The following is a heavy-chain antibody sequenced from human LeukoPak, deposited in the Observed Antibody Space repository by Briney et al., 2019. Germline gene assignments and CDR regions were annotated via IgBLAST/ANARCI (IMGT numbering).Heavy chain of an antibody. J-gene: IGHJ4*02. CDR3: ARRYSNSYFDF. V-gene: IGHV4-38-2*01. Sequence: PSETLSLTCAVSGYSISSGYYWGWIRQPPGKGLEWIGNMYHSGITYYNASLKSRVTILVDTSNNQLSLKLNSVTAADTAVYYCARRYSNSYFDFWGQGTLVTVSS. D-gene: IGHD4-11*01. CDR1: GYSISSGYY. CDR2: MYHSGIT.